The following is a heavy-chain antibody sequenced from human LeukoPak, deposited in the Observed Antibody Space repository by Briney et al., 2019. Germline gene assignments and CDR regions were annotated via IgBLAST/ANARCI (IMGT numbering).Heavy chain of an antibody. CDR2: ITGSGGST. CDR1: GFTFSSYA. J-gene: IGHJ5*02. CDR3: AKKGIAAAGDWFDP. Sequence: PGGSLRLSCAASGFTFSSYAMSWVRQAPGKGLEWVSLITGSGGSTNYADSVKGRFTISRDNSKNTLYLQMNSLRAEDTAVYYCAKKGIAAAGDWFDPWGQGTLVTVSS. V-gene: IGHV3-23*01. D-gene: IGHD6-13*01.